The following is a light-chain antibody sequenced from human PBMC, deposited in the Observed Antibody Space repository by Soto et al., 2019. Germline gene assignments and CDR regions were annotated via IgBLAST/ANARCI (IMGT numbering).Light chain of an antibody. CDR1: SSNIGNNL. V-gene: IGLV1-47*01. CDR2: ANS. Sequence: QSVLTQPPSASGTPGQSVIISCSGSSSNIGNNLVYWYQQVPGMAPKLLIYANSQRPSGVPDRFSGSKSGTSASLAISGLRSEDESDYYCVAWDDSLRCARFGGGTQLTVL. J-gene: IGLJ7*01. CDR3: VAWDDSLRCAR.